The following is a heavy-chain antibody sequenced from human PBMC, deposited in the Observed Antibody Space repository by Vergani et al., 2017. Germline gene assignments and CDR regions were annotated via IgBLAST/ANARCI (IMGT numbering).Heavy chain of an antibody. V-gene: IGHV1-69*02. CDR3: AGGQYCRSTSCYQGWFDP. CDR2: IIPILGIA. J-gene: IGHJ5*02. D-gene: IGHD2-2*01. Sequence: QVQLVQSGAEVKKPGSSVKVSCKASGGTFSSYTISWVRQAPGQGLEWMGRIIPILGIANYAQKFQGRVTITADKSTSTAYMELSSLRSEDTAVYYCAGGQYCRSTSCYQGWFDPWGQGTLVTVSS. CDR1: GGTFSSYT.